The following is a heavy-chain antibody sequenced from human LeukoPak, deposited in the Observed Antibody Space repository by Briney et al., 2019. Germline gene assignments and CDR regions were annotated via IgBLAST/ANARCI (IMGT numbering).Heavy chain of an antibody. V-gene: IGHV4-59*01. J-gene: IGHJ4*02. CDR3: ARSGAPYCSSTSCLLNY. CDR1: GGSISSYY. Sequence: SETLSLTCTVSGGSISSYYWSWIRQPPGKGLEWIGYIYYSGSTNYNPSLKSRVTISVDTSKNQFSLKLSSVTAADTAVYYCARSGAPYCSSTSCLLNYWGQGTLVTVSS. CDR2: IYYSGST. D-gene: IGHD2-2*01.